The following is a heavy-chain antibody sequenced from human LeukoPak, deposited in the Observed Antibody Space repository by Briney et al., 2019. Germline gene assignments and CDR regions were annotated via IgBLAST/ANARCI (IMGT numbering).Heavy chain of an antibody. J-gene: IGHJ4*02. CDR1: GFTFSSYS. V-gene: IGHV3-21*01. D-gene: IGHD6-6*01. CDR3: ASVVAARRGY. Sequence: PGGSLRLSCAASGFTFSSYSMNWVRQAPGKGLEWVSSISSSSSYIYYAGSVKGRFTISRDNAKNSLYLQMNSLRAEDTAVYYCASVVAARRGYWGQGTLVTVSS. CDR2: ISSSSSYI.